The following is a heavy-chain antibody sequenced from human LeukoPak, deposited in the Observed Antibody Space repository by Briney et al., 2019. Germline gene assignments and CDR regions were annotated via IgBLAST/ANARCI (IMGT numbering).Heavy chain of an antibody. CDR1: GGSLSGAY. CDR3: ARGPVRLARPYDY. J-gene: IGHJ4*02. D-gene: IGHD3-9*01. CDR2: ITHTGST. V-gene: IGHV4-34*01. Sequence: SETLSLTCTVQGGSLSGAYWTWIRQPPGKGLEWIGEITHTGSTNYNPSFKSRVTMSADTPKNHLSLNLTSVTAADTAVYYCARGPVRLARPYDYWGQGTLVTVSS.